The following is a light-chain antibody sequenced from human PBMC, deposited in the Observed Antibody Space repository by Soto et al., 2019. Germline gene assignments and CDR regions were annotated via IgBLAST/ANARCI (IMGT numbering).Light chain of an antibody. CDR2: GNS. Sequence: QSVLTQSPSVSGAPGQRVTISCTGSSSNIGAGYGVHWYQQLPGTAPKLLIYGNSNRPSGVPDRFSGSKSGTSASLAITGLQAEDEADYYCQSYDSSLSGFVFGTGTKLTVL. CDR1: SSNIGAGYG. CDR3: QSYDSSLSGFV. J-gene: IGLJ1*01. V-gene: IGLV1-40*01.